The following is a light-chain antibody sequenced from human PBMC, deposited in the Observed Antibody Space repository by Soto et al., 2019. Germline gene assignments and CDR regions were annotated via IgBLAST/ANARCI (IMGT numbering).Light chain of an antibody. V-gene: IGKV1-5*03. Sequence: DIQMTQSPSTLSASVGDRVTITCRASQSISNWLAWYQQKPGKAPKLLIYKASSLEGGVPSRFSGSGSGTEFNITISSLQPDDFATYYCLQYTAYPLTFGGGTTVEIK. CDR2: KAS. J-gene: IGKJ4*01. CDR3: LQYTAYPLT. CDR1: QSISNW.